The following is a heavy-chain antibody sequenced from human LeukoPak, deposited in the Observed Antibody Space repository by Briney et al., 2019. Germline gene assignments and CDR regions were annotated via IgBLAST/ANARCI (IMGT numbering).Heavy chain of an antibody. CDR1: GGSISSSSYY. J-gene: IGHJ4*02. CDR3: ALWFGELLDAY. V-gene: IGHV4-39*07. Sequence: SETLSLTCTVSGGSISSSSYYWGWIRQPPGKGLGWIGSIYYSGSTYYNPSLKSRVTISVDTSKNQFSLKLSSVTAADTAVYYCALWFGELLDAYWGQGTLVTVSS. CDR2: IYYSGST. D-gene: IGHD3-10*01.